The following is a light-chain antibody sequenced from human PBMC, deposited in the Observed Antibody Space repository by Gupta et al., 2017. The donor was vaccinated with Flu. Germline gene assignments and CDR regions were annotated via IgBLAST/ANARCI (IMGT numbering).Light chain of an antibody. V-gene: IGLV1-40*01. CDR1: RSNIGANYD. J-gene: IGLJ3*02. CDR2: ANS. CDR3: QSYDSSLSSWV. Sequence: QSVLTQPPSVSGAPAQRVAISCAGTRSNIGANYDVHWYLQLPGTAPKLLIYANSIRPSGVPDRFSGSKSGTSASLAITGLQAEDEADYYCQSYDSSLSSWVFGGGTKLTVL.